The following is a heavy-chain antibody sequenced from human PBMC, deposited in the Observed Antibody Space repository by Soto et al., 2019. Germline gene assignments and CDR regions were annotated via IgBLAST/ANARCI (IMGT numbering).Heavy chain of an antibody. Sequence: SGPTLVNPTQTLTLTCTFSGFSLRTSGMCVSWIRQPPGKALEWLALIDWDDDKYYSTSLKTRLXISKDTSKNQVVLTMTSTDPVDTATYYCARIRGFSDSGGYYKEGFDYWGRGTLVTVSS. CDR2: IDWDDDK. J-gene: IGHJ4*02. CDR3: ARIRGFSDSGGYYKEGFDY. D-gene: IGHD3-10*01. V-gene: IGHV2-70*01. CDR1: GFSLRTSGMC.